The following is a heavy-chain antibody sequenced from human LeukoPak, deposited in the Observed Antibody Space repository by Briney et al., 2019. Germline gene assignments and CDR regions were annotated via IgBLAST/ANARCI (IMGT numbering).Heavy chain of an antibody. J-gene: IGHJ3*02. CDR2: FDPEDGET. Sequence: ASVKVSCKVSGYTLTELSMHWVRQAPGKGLEWMGGFDPEDGETIYAQKFQGRVTMTEDTSTDTAYMELSSLRSDDTAVYYCVGPTVTNSPPSFDIWGQGTMVTVSS. CDR3: VGPTVTNSPPSFDI. V-gene: IGHV1-24*01. CDR1: GYTLTELS. D-gene: IGHD4-17*01.